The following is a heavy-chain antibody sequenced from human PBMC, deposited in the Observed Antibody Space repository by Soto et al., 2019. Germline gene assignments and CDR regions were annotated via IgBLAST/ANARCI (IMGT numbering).Heavy chain of an antibody. CDR2: IWYDGSSK. V-gene: IGHV3-33*01. CDR3: ARETRYYYDSSGYYYFDY. CDR1: GCKFISYG. D-gene: IGHD3-22*01. Sequence: PGGSLRVSRAAAGCKFISYGGRWVRQAPGKGLEWVAVIWYDGSSKYYADSVKGRFTISRDNSKNTLYLQMNSLRAEDTAVYYCARETRYYYDSSGYYYFDYWGQGTLVTVSS. J-gene: IGHJ4*02.